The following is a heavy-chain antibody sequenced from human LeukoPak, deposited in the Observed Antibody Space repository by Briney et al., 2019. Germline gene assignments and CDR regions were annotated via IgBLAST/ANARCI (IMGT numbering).Heavy chain of an antibody. J-gene: IGHJ4*02. CDR1: DDSISDYY. CDR2: IHNSGTS. V-gene: IGHV4-59*01. D-gene: IGHD3-16*01. Sequence: KPSETLSLTCTVSDDSISDYYRGWIRQPPGKGLEWIGYIHNSGTSTYNLSLKSRVTISADTSKNQFSLKLNPMTTADTAVYYCTRGAGWLIDYWGQGILVTVSS. CDR3: TRGAGWLIDY.